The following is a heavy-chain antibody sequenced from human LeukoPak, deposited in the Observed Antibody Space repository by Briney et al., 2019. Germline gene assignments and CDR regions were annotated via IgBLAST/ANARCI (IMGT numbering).Heavy chain of an antibody. V-gene: IGHV3-11*01. CDR1: RFTLRAYY. CDR2: ISSSGSTI. CDR3: ASDALDRFILDF. J-gene: IGHJ4*02. D-gene: IGHD2-2*03. Sequence: PRGSPRLSRAPSRFTLRAYYMSWIRRAPGKGVEWVSYISSSGSTIYYADSVKGRFTISREKAQNTLYLQTNSLRAEHTSLYYCASDALDRFILDFWGQKTLVTVSS.